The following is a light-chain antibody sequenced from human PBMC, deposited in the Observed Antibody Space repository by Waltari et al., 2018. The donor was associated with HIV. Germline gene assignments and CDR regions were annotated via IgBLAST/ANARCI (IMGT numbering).Light chain of an antibody. V-gene: IGLV1-40*01. CDR2: GNS. CDR3: QSYDSSLSGYV. J-gene: IGLJ1*01. CDR1: SSNIGAGYD. Sequence: QSVLTQPPSVSGAPGQRVTISCTGSSSNIGAGYDVHWYQQLPGTAPKLLICGNSDRPSGVPDRFSGSKSGTSASLAITGLQAEDEADYYGQSYDSSLSGYVFGTGTKVTVL.